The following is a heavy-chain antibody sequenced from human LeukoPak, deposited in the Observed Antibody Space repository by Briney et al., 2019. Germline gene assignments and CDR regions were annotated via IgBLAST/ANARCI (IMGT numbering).Heavy chain of an antibody. CDR1: GFTFSSYS. CDR3: AKIDATLGNGNGV. J-gene: IGHJ6*04. V-gene: IGHV3-21*01. Sequence: GGSLRLSCAASGFTFSSYSMNWVRQAPGKGLEWVSSISSSSSYIYYADSVKGRFTISRDNAKNSLYLQMNSLRAEDTAVYYWAKIDATLGNGNGVWGKGTTVTVSS. D-gene: IGHD2/OR15-2a*01. CDR2: ISSSSSYI.